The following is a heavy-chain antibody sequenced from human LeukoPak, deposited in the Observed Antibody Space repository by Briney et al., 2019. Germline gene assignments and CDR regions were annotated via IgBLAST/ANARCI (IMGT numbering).Heavy chain of an antibody. CDR2: VKTKIDGGTA. CDR1: GFTFSNVY. D-gene: IGHD2-15*01. J-gene: IGHJ4*02. V-gene: IGHV3-15*01. CDR3: TTGMSWSIYDYSDY. Sequence: PGGSLRLSCAASGFTFSNVYINWVRQAPGKGLEWVGRVKTKIDGGTADYAAPVKGRFTISRDDSKNMLFLQMNSLRTEDTAVYYCTTGMSWSIYDYSDYWGQGTLVTVSS.